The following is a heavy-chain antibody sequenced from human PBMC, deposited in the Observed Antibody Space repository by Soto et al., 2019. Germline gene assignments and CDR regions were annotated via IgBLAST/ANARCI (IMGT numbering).Heavy chain of an antibody. J-gene: IGHJ3*02. CDR3: ARDQAVYCSSTSCARGAFDI. CDR1: GDSVSSNSAA. CDR2: TYYRSEWYN. V-gene: IGHV6-1*01. Sequence: SQTLSLTCAISGDSVSSNSAAWNWIRQSPSRGLEWLGRTYYRSEWYNDYAVSVKSRITINPDTSKNQFSLQLNSVTPEDTAVYYCARDQAVYCSSTSCARGAFDIWGQGTMVTVSS. D-gene: IGHD2-2*01.